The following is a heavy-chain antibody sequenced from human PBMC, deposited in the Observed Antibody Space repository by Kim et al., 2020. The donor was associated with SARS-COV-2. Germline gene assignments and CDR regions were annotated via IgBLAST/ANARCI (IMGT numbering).Heavy chain of an antibody. CDR2: IIPILGMS. CDR3: ARGLKITDAFDI. CDR1: GGTFSSYT. J-gene: IGHJ3*02. D-gene: IGHD5-12*01. Sequence: SVKVSCRASGGTFSSYTISWVRQAPGQGLEWMGRIIPILGMSNYAQKFQGRATITADKSTSTAYMELSSLRSEDTAVYYCARGLKITDAFDIWSQGTMVTVSS. V-gene: IGHV1-69*02.